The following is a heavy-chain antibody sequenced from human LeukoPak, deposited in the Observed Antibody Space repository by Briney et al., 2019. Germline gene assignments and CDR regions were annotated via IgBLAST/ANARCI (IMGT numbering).Heavy chain of an antibody. V-gene: IGHV4-30-4*01. CDR1: GDSITSGDYY. Sequence: SETLSLTCTVSGDSITSGDYYWSWIRQPPGKGLEWIGYIYYSGSTYYNPSLKSRITMSLDTSKNQFSLKLNSVTAADTAVYYCARNHCGGNCYSGSYWYFDLWGRGTLVTVFS. CDR3: ARNHCGGNCYSGSYWYFDL. CDR2: IYYSGST. D-gene: IGHD2-21*02. J-gene: IGHJ2*01.